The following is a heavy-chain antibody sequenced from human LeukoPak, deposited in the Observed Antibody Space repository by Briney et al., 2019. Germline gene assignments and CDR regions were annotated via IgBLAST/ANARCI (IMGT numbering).Heavy chain of an antibody. CDR2: IIPIFGTA. D-gene: IGHD6-13*01. V-gene: IGHV1-69*13. CDR3: ASLGIAPIDY. J-gene: IGHJ4*02. CDR1: GYTFTSYH. Sequence: SVKVSCKASGYTFTSYHMHWVRQAPGQGLEWMGGIIPIFGTANYAQKFQGRVTITADESTSTAYMELSSLRSEDTAVYYCASLGIAPIDYWGQGTLVTVSS.